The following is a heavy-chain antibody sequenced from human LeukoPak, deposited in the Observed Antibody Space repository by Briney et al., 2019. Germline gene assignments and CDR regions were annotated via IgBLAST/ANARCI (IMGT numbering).Heavy chain of an antibody. J-gene: IGHJ4*02. V-gene: IGHV4-59*01. Sequence: SETLSLTCTVSGDSIGQDYWNWIRQPPGRGLEWIGHISNSGSANYNPSLKSRVTISVDRSKSQFSLRLNSMTAADTAFYYCATAPNPDYFDYWGQGTLPPSPQ. CDR1: GDSIGQDY. CDR3: ATAPNPDYFDY. CDR2: ISNSGSA. D-gene: IGHD3-16*01.